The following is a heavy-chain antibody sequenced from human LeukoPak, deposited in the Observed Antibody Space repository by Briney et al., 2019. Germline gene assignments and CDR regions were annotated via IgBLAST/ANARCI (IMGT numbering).Heavy chain of an antibody. CDR1: GGSISSSSYY. CDR3: VREGWAMARGVDYQYYYMDV. D-gene: IGHD3-10*01. CDR2: ISYNGRT. Sequence: PSETLSLTCTVSGGSISSSSYYRGWIRQSPGKGLEWIGSISYNGRTYYNPSLKSRVTISVDTSKNQFSLRLSSVTAADTAVYYCVREGWAMARGVDYQYYYMDVWGKGTTVTVSS. J-gene: IGHJ6*03. V-gene: IGHV4-39*07.